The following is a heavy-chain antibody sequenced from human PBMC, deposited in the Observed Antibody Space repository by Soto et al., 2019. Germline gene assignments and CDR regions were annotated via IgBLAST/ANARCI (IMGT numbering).Heavy chain of an antibody. D-gene: IGHD6-19*01. Sequence: SVKVSCKVSGYTLTELSMHWVRQAPGQGLEWMGRIIPILGIANYAQKFQGRVTITADKSTSTAYMELSSLRSEDTAVYYCARAVYSSGWYGFDYWGQ. V-gene: IGHV1-69*02. CDR3: ARAVYSSGWYGFDY. CDR2: IIPILGIA. J-gene: IGHJ4*01. CDR1: GYTLTELS.